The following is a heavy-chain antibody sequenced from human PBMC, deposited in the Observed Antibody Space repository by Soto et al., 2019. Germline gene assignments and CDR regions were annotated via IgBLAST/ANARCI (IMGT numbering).Heavy chain of an antibody. CDR1: GFTFNSYT. Sequence: EVQLLESGGGLVQPGGSLRLSCAASGFTFNSYTMSWVRQAPGKGLEWVSSISGSGGTTYYADSVKGRFTISRDNSKNTLYLEMNNPRAEDTAVYYCERFGIATPGGLDYWGQGTLVPVSS. V-gene: IGHV3-23*01. CDR2: ISGSGGTT. D-gene: IGHD6-13*01. J-gene: IGHJ4*02. CDR3: ERFGIATPGGLDY.